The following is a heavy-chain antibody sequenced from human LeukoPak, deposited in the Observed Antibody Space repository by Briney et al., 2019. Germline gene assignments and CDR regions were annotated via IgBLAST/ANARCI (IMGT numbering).Heavy chain of an antibody. J-gene: IGHJ4*02. D-gene: IGHD5-18*01. Sequence: ASVKVSCKASGYTFTSYDINWVRQATGQGLEWMGWMNPNSGNTGYAQKFQGRVIMTRNTSISTAYMELSSLRSEDTAVYYCARGTYSYGSYYFDYWGQGTLVTVSS. CDR1: GYTFTSYD. CDR3: ARGTYSYGSYYFDY. V-gene: IGHV1-8*01. CDR2: MNPNSGNT.